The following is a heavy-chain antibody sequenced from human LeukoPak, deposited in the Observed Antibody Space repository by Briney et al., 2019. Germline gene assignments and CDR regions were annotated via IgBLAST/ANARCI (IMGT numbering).Heavy chain of an antibody. Sequence: GGSLRLFCAASGLTFSSYGMHWVRQAPGKGLEWVAFIRYDGSNKYYADSEKGRFTISRENAKNALYLQLNSLRAEDTAVYYCARRGYYDSSGYDNWGQGTLVTVSS. V-gene: IGHV3-30*02. CDR2: IRYDGSNK. D-gene: IGHD3-22*01. CDR3: ARRGYYDSSGYDN. CDR1: GLTFSSYG. J-gene: IGHJ4*02.